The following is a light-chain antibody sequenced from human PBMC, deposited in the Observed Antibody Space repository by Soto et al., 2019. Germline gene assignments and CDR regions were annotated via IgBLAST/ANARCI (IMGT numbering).Light chain of an antibody. CDR2: DND. CDR3: QSYDNGVGGVV. V-gene: IGLV1-40*01. Sequence: QSVLTQAPSVSGAPGQRIIISCTGSSSNNGAGFDVHWYQHLPGTAPKLLVYDNDNRPSGLPARFSDSRSGTSAALAITSLQADDEADYYCQSYDNGVGGVVFGGGTKLTVL. CDR1: SSNNGAGFD. J-gene: IGLJ2*01.